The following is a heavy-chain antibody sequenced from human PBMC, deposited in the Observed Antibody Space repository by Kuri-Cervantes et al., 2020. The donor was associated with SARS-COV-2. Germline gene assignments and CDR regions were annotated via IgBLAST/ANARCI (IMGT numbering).Heavy chain of an antibody. J-gene: IGHJ4*02. CDR2: IWYDGSNK. D-gene: IGHD3-16*02. V-gene: IGHV3-33*06. Sequence: LSLTCAASGFTFSSYGMHWVRQAPGKGLEWVAVIWYDGSNKYYADSVKGRFTISRDNSKNTVFLQMDSLRAEDTAVYYCAKAAFTGYTGYRIDWGQGTLVTVSS. CDR1: GFTFSSYG. CDR3: AKAAFTGYTGYRID.